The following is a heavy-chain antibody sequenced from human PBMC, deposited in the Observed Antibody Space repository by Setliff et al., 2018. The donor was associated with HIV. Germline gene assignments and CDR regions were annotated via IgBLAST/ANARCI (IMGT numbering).Heavy chain of an antibody. CDR2: INPNNGDT. V-gene: IGHV1-2*02. Sequence: ASVKVSCKASGGTFSNHAISWVRQAPGQGLEWMGWINPNNGDTNYAQHFQDRVSMTRDTSISTVYMELSRLGSDDTAVYYCARSGAGYSTGPLYYYMDVWGKGTTVTVSS. D-gene: IGHD5-18*01. CDR3: ARSGAGYSTGPLYYYMDV. CDR1: GGTFSNHA. J-gene: IGHJ6*03.